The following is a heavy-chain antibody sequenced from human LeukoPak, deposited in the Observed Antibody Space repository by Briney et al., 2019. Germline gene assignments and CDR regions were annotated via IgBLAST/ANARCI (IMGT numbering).Heavy chain of an antibody. CDR3: AKDAQGLVRGGIYFDF. V-gene: IGHV3-23*01. D-gene: IGHD6-19*01. J-gene: IGHJ4*02. CDR2: MSGSGSST. Sequence: PGGSLRLSCAASGFTFKTYAMNWVRRVPGKGPEWVSSMSGSGSSTDYADSVKGRFTISRDNSKNTLYLQMNSLRAEDTALYYCAKDAQGLVRGGIYFDFWGQGSLVTVSS. CDR1: GFTFKTYA.